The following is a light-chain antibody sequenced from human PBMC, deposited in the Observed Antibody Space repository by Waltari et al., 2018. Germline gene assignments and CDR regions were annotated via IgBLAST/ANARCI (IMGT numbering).Light chain of an antibody. V-gene: IGLV1-44*01. CDR3: TAWDDSLDAYV. Sequence: QSVLTQPPSASGPPGQRVTISCSGSNPNIGSEPVNWSQQLPGAPPKLPIYSDSQRPSGVPGRFSASKSGTSAALAITGLQSEDEADYWCTAWDDSLDAYVFGTGTKVTVL. CDR2: SDS. CDR1: NPNIGSEP. J-gene: IGLJ1*01.